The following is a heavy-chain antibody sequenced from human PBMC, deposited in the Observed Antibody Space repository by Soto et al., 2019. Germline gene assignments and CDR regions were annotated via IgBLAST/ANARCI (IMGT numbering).Heavy chain of an antibody. CDR1: GDSFNDYY. Sequence: QVQLVQSGAEVRKPGASVTVSCRSSGDSFNDYYIHWVRQAPGQGFEWMGWINPNGGVTKYAQKFQGWVSMTSDTSIRTVYMQLSRTRSDDTAVYYCARESGGATATLDYYYFYMDVWGTGTTVTVSS. CDR3: ARESGGATATLDYYYFYMDV. V-gene: IGHV1-2*04. CDR2: INPNGGVT. J-gene: IGHJ6*03. D-gene: IGHD5-12*01.